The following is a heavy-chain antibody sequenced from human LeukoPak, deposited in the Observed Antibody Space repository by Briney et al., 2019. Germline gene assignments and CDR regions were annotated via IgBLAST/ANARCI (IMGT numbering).Heavy chain of an antibody. V-gene: IGHV3-30*02. CDR1: GFTFSRYW. CDR2: IRYDGSNK. CDR3: AKGGAAGTKRMFDY. D-gene: IGHD6-13*01. J-gene: IGHJ4*02. Sequence: GGSLRLSCAASGFTFSRYWMSWVRQAPGKGLEWVAFIRYDGSNKYYADSVKGRFTISRDNSKNTLYLQMNSLRAEDTAVYYCAKGGAAGTKRMFDYWGQGTLVTVSS.